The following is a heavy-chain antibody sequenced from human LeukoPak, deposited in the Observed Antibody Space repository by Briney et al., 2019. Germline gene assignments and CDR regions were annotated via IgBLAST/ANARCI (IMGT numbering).Heavy chain of an antibody. CDR1: GGSFSGYY. J-gene: IGHJ6*04. CDR2: INHSGST. CDR3: ARVVSNYYYYGMDV. V-gene: IGHV4-34*01. D-gene: IGHD3-22*01. Sequence: IPSETLSLTCAVYGGSFSGYYWSWIRQPPGKGLKWIGEINHSGSTNYNPSLKSRVTISVDTSKNQFSLKLSSVTAADTAVYYCARVVSNYYYYGMDVWGKGTTVTVSS.